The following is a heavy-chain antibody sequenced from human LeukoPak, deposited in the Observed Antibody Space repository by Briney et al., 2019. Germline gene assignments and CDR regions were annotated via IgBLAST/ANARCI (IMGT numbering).Heavy chain of an antibody. CDR2: ISSSGTTI. CDR3: ARDLLLWFGELGHAFDI. D-gene: IGHD3-10*01. J-gene: IGHJ3*02. CDR1: GFTFSDYY. Sequence: GGSLRLSCAASGFTFSDYYMSWIRQAPGKGLEWVSYISSSGTTIYYADSVKGRFTISRDNAENSLYLQMNSLRAEDTAVYYCARDLLLWFGELGHAFDIWGQGTMVTVSS. V-gene: IGHV3-11*01.